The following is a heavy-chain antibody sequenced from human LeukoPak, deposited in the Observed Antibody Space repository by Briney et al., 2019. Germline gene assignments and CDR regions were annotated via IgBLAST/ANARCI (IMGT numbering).Heavy chain of an antibody. Sequence: SETLSLTCTVSGGSISSYYWSWIRQPAGKGLEWIGRIYTSGSTNYNPSLKSRVTISVDTSKNQFSLKLSSVTAADTAVYYCARELPKTNYYDSSIWGQGTLVTVSS. D-gene: IGHD3-22*01. J-gene: IGHJ4*02. CDR3: ARELPKTNYYDSSI. CDR2: IYTSGST. V-gene: IGHV4-4*07. CDR1: GGSISSYY.